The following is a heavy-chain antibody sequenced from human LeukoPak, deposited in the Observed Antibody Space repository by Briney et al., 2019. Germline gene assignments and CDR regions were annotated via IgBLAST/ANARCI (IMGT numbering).Heavy chain of an antibody. Sequence: ASVTVSCKASGYTFTSYGISWVRQAPGQGLEWMGWISAYNGNTNYAQKLQGRVTMTTDTSTSTAYMELRSLRSDDTAVYYCASFNDGSGSSDYWGQGTLVTVSS. CDR1: GYTFTSYG. V-gene: IGHV1-18*01. J-gene: IGHJ4*02. CDR3: ASFNDGSGSSDY. D-gene: IGHD3-10*01. CDR2: ISAYNGNT.